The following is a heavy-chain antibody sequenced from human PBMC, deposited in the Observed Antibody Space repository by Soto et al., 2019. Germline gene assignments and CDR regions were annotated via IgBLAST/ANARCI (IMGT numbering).Heavy chain of an antibody. D-gene: IGHD3-22*01. J-gene: IGHJ4*02. CDR3: TRGGFYYYDSSGYYDY. V-gene: IGHV4-59*12. CDR1: GGSISSYY. CDR2: IYYSGST. Sequence: SETLSLTCTVSGGSISSYYWSWIRQPPGKGLEWIGYIYYSGSTNYNPSLKSRVTISVDTSKNQFSLKLTSVTAADTAVYFCTRGGFYYYDSSGYYDYWGQGALLTVSS.